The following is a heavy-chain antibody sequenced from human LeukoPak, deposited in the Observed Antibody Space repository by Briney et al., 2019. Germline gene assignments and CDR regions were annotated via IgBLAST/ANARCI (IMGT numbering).Heavy chain of an antibody. CDR2: INHSGST. CDR1: GGSISSSSYY. V-gene: IGHV4-39*07. CDR3: ARAFRLWFGELLHWFDP. J-gene: IGHJ5*02. Sequence: SETLSLTCTVSGGSISSSSYYWGWIRQPPGKGLEWIGEINHSGSTNYNPSLKSRVTISVDTSKNQFSLKLSSVTAADTAVYYCARAFRLWFGELLHWFDPWGQGTLVTVSS. D-gene: IGHD3-10*01.